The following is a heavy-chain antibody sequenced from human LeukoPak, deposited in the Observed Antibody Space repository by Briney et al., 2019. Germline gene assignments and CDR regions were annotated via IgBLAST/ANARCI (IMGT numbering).Heavy chain of an antibody. CDR1: GDSIRSYY. D-gene: IGHD3-16*01. J-gene: IGHJ4*02. CDR2: VYYSGTT. Sequence: SETLSLTCTVPGDSIRSYYWNWIRQSPEKGLEWIGYVYYSGTTNYNPSLKSRVTISVDTSKNQFSLKLDSVTAADTAVYYCATSYYDYDRWDYWGQGVLVTVSS. CDR3: ATSYYDYDRWDY. V-gene: IGHV4-59*13.